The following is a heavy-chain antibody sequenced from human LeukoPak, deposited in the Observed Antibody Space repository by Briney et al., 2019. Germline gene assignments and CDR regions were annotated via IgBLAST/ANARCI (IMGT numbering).Heavy chain of an antibody. J-gene: IGHJ6*02. CDR2: IKQDGSEK. Sequence: GGSLRLSCAASGFTFSSYWMSWVRQAPGKGLEWVANIKQDGSEKYYVDPVKGRFTISRDNAKNSLYLQMNSLRAEDTAVYYCARDRYGGNSVAYYYYYYGMDVWGQGTTVTVS. CDR3: ARDRYGGNSVAYYYYYYGMDV. D-gene: IGHD4-23*01. V-gene: IGHV3-7*01. CDR1: GFTFSSYW.